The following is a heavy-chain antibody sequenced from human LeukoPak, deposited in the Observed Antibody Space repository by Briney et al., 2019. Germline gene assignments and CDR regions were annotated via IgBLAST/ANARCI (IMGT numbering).Heavy chain of an antibody. D-gene: IGHD3-10*01. CDR1: GFPFKGYG. Sequence: GGSLRLSCVASGFPFKGYGMTWVRQSSGKGLDWVANIKPDGSETNYLDTVKGRFTISRDNARDSLFLEMKNLRDDDTAVYYCARDGGELWPLDEWGQGILVTVSS. CDR3: ARDGGELWPLDE. CDR2: IKPDGSET. J-gene: IGHJ4*02. V-gene: IGHV3-7*01.